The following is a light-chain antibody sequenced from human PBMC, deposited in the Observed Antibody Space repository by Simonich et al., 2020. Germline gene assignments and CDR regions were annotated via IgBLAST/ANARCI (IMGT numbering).Light chain of an antibody. J-gene: IGKJ4*01. V-gene: IGKV4-1*01. CDR2: WAT. CDR1: QSVLYSSQNKNY. CDR3: QQYYSTPPT. Sequence: DIVMTQSPDSLAVSLGERATINCKSSQSVLYSSQNKNYLAWYQQKPGQPPKLLIYWATTRESGVPDRFSGSGSGTDFTLTISSLQAEDVAVYYCQQYYSTPPTFGGGTKVEIK.